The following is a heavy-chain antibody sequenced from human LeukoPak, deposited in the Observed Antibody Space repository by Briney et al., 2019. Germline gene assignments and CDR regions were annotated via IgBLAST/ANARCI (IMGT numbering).Heavy chain of an antibody. CDR3: ARDRAVAGTSRDAFDF. V-gene: IGHV1-2*02. J-gene: IGHJ3*01. CDR2: INPNSGGT. CDR1: GYTFTGYY. Sequence: ASVKVSCKASGYTFTGYYMHWVRQAPGQGLEWMGWINPNSGGTKYAQKFQGRVTMTRDTSISTTYMELSRLRSDDTAVFDCARDRAVAGTSRDAFDFWGQGTMVTVSS. D-gene: IGHD6-19*01.